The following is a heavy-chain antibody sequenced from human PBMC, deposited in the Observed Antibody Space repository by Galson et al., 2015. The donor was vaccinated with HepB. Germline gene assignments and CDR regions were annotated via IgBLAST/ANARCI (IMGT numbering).Heavy chain of an antibody. CDR2: INPSGGST. CDR3: ARDERLGATQEITSYYFDY. D-gene: IGHD1-26*01. CDR1: GYTFTSYY. V-gene: IGHV1-46*01. Sequence: SVKVSCKASGYTFTSYYMHWVRQAPGQGLEWMGIINPSGGSTSYAQKFQGRVTMTRDTSTSTVYMELSSLRSEDTAVYYCARDERLGATQEITSYYFDYWGQGTLVTVSS. J-gene: IGHJ4*02.